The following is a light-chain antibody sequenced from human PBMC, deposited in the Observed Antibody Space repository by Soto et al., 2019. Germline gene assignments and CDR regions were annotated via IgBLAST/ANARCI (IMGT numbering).Light chain of an antibody. J-gene: IGKJ1*01. V-gene: IGKV1-6*01. CDR1: QGIRND. CDR2: AAS. Sequence: AIQMTQSPSPLSASVGDRGTITCRASQGIRNDLGWYQQKPGKAPKLLIYAASSLQSGVPSRFSGSGSGTDFTLTISSLQPEDFATYYCLQDYNYPWMFGQGTKVDI. CDR3: LQDYNYPWM.